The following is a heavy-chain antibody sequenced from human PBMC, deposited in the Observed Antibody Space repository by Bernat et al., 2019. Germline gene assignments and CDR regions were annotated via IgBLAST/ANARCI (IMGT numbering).Heavy chain of an antibody. CDR1: GGSISSSSYY. D-gene: IGHD6-13*01. V-gene: IGHV4-39*01. J-gene: IGHJ6*02. CDR2: IYYSGST. Sequence: QLQLQESGPGLVKPSETLSLTCTVSGGSISSSSYYWGWIRQPPGKGREWIGSIYYSGSTYYNPPLKSRVTSSVDTSKNQFSLKLSSVTAADTAVYYCARHRGSWYSYGMDVWGQGTTVTVSS. CDR3: ARHRGSWYSYGMDV.